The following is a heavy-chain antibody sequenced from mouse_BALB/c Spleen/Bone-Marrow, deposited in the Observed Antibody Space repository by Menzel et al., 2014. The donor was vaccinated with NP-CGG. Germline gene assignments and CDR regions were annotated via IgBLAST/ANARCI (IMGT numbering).Heavy chain of an antibody. J-gene: IGHJ1*01. CDR3: ARGGNWDDFDV. CDR1: GFTFSSFG. D-gene: IGHD4-1*01. Sequence: EVKLVESGGGLVQPGGSRKLSCAASGFTFSSFGMHWVRQAPEKGLEWVAYIRSGSTSICYADTVKGRFTISRDNPKHTLFVQMTSLRCEDTAMYYCARGGNWDDFDVWGAGTTVTVSS. CDR2: IRSGSTSI. V-gene: IGHV5-17*02.